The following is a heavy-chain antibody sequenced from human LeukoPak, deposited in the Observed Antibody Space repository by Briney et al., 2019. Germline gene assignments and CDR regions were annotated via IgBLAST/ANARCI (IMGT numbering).Heavy chain of an antibody. CDR3: AREGKRYSGYDQDY. J-gene: IGHJ4*02. CDR1: GGSISSYY. V-gene: IGHV4-59*01. Sequence: PSETLSLTCTVSGGSISSYYWSWIRQPPGKGLEWIGYIYYSGSTNYNPSLKSRVTISVDTSKNQFSLKLSSVTAADTAVYYCAREGKRYSGYDQDYWGQGTLVTVSS. D-gene: IGHD5-12*01. CDR2: IYYSGST.